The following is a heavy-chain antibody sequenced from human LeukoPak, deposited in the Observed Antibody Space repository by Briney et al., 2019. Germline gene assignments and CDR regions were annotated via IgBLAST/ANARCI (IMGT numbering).Heavy chain of an antibody. CDR2: IYPGNSNT. J-gene: IGHJ6*03. CDR3: ARQGSTFENYYYFYMDV. V-gene: IGHV5-51*01. D-gene: IGHD2-2*01. CDR1: GYNFDTYW. Sequence: GESLKISCKGSGYNFDTYWIAWVRQMPGKGLEWMGMIYPGNSNTRYSPSFQGQVTFSADKSITTAYLQWTTLKASDTAMYYCARQGSTFENYYYFYMDVWGRGITVTVSS.